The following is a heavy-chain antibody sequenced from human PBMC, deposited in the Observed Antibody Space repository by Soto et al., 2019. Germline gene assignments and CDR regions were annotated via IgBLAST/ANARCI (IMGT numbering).Heavy chain of an antibody. CDR1: GFTFSDYG. Sequence: QLQLVESGGGVVQPGRSLRLSCAAPGFTFSDYGMHWVRQAPGTGLEWVAVISYDGSDKYYADSVKGRFTISRDNSKNRLYLQMNSLRAEDTAVYYCATMERLFDYWGQGTLVTVSS. V-gene: IGHV3-30*03. CDR3: ATMERLFDY. CDR2: ISYDGSDK. J-gene: IGHJ4*02. D-gene: IGHD3-3*01.